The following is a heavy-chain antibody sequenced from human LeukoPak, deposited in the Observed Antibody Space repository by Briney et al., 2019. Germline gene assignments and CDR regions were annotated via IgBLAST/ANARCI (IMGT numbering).Heavy chain of an antibody. V-gene: IGHV1-2*02. J-gene: IGHJ4*02. D-gene: IGHD6-13*01. CDR2: INPNTADT. CDR1: GYTFIGYY. CDR3: AKMDVAAVGMDF. Sequence: ASVKVSCKASGYTFIGYYIHWVRQAPGQGLEWMGWINPNTADTNYAQKFQGRVTTTRDTSISTAYMDLRRLRSDDTAVYYCAKMDVAAVGMDFWGQGTLVTVSS.